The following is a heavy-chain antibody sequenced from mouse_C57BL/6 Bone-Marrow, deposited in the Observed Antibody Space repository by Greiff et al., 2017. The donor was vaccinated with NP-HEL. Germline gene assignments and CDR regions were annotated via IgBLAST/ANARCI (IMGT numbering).Heavy chain of an antibody. CDR2: ISNGGGST. CDR1: GFTFSDYY. D-gene: IGHD1-1*01. Sequence: DVKLVESGGGLVQPGGSLKLSCAASGFTFSDYYMYWVRQTPEKRLEWVAYISNGGGSTYYPDTVKGRFTISRDNAKNTLYLQMSRLKSEDTAMYYCARHGTTVSFDVWGTGTTVTVSS. J-gene: IGHJ1*03. V-gene: IGHV5-12*01. CDR3: ARHGTTVSFDV.